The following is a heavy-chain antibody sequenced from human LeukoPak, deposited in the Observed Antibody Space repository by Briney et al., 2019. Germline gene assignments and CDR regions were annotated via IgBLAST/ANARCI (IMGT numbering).Heavy chain of an antibody. J-gene: IGHJ1*01. V-gene: IGHV3-48*04. CDR1: GFSFSNYW. CDR2: ISSSGSTI. D-gene: IGHD6-13*01. Sequence: GGSLRLSCVASGFSFSNYWMHWVRQPPGKGLEWVSYISSSGSTIYYAHSVKGPFSISRDNAKNSLYLQMNSVRAEDTAVYYCARAEAAAAEYFQHWGQGTMVTVSS. CDR3: ARAEAAAAEYFQH.